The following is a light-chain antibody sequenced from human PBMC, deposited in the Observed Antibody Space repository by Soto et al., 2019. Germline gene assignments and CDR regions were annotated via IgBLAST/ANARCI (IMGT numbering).Light chain of an antibody. CDR2: GAT. V-gene: IGKV3-20*01. CDR1: QSIASSY. J-gene: IGKJ1*01. CDR3: QHYGSSLWT. Sequence: EIVLTQSPGILSLSPGERATLSCRASQSIASSYLAWYQQKPGQPTRLLIYGATSRATDTPVRFSASGSGTDFTLTISRLEPEDFAVYYCQHYGSSLWTFGQGTKVEIK.